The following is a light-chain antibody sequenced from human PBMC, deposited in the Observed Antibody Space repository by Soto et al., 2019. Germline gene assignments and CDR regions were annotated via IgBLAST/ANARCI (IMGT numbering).Light chain of an antibody. V-gene: IGKV3-20*01. CDR3: QQYPYLPYA. CDR2: GAS. CDR1: QSFSSSY. Sequence: EIVLTQSPGTLSLSPGERATLSCRASQSFSSSYLAWYQQKPGQTPRLLIYGASRRATGIPDRFSGSGSGTDFTLTISRLEPEDVAVYSCQQYPYLPYAFGQGTKLEIK. J-gene: IGKJ2*01.